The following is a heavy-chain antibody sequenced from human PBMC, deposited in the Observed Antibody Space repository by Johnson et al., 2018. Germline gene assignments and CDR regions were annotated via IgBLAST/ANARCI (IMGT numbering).Heavy chain of an antibody. D-gene: IGHD4-23*01. Sequence: QVQLVQSGSEVKKPRSSVKVSCKASGGTFSSYAISWVRQAPGQGLEWMGGIIPIFGTANYAQKFQGRVPITADEATSTAYMELSSLRSEDTAVDYWARETRFTHYGGTGQDDAFDIWGQGTMVTVSS. CDR2: IIPIFGTA. CDR3: ARETRFTHYGGTGQDDAFDI. J-gene: IGHJ3*02. V-gene: IGHV1-69*12. CDR1: GGTFSSYA.